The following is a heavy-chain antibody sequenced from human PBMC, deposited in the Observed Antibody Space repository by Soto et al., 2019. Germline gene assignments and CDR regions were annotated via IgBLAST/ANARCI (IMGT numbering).Heavy chain of an antibody. Sequence: QVQLQESGPGLVKPSETLSLTCTVSGGSISSYYWSWIRQPPGKGLEWIGYIYYSGSTNYNPSLKSRVTISVDTSKNQFSLKLSSVTDADTAVYYCARAYYYGMDVWGQGTTVTVSS. CDR3: ARAYYYGMDV. CDR1: GGSISSYY. V-gene: IGHV4-59*01. CDR2: IYYSGST. J-gene: IGHJ6*02.